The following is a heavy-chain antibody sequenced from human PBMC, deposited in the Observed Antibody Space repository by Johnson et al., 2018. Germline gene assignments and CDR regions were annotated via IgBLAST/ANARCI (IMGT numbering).Heavy chain of an antibody. D-gene: IGHD3-22*01. CDR3: ARDWELRGYYDAFDI. V-gene: IGHV3-33*01. CDR1: GFTFSSYG. CDR2: IGYDGSNK. J-gene: IGHJ3*02. Sequence: QVQLVQSGGGVVQPGRSLRLSCAASGFTFSSYGMHWVRQAPGKGLEWVAVIGYDGSNKYYADSVKGRFTISRDNSKNTLYLQMNSLRAEDTAVYYCARDWELRGYYDAFDIWGQGTMVTVSS.